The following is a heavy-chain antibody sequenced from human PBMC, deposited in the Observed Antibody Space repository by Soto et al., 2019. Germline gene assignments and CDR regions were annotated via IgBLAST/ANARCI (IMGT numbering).Heavy chain of an antibody. CDR2: IKHSGRT. CDR1: GGSFSGYY. V-gene: IGHV4-34*01. D-gene: IGHD6-19*01. Sequence: QVQLQQWGAGLLKPSETLSLTCAVYGGSFSGYYWSWIRQPPGKGLEWIGEIKHSGRTNYNPSLKSRVAISIDTSKNQFSLKLRSVTAAVTAIYYCATDSLGIAVLGTGRSKNTWFDPWGQGTLVTVSS. J-gene: IGHJ5*02. CDR3: ATDSLGIAVLGTGRSKNTWFDP.